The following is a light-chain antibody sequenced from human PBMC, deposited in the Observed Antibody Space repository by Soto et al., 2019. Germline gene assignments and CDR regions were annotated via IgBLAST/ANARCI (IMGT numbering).Light chain of an antibody. CDR2: GAS. V-gene: IGKV3-20*01. J-gene: IGKJ2*01. CDR1: QSVSSTY. Sequence: EIVLTQSPGTLSLSPGDRATLSCRASQSVSSTYLAWYQQKPGQAPRLLIYGASSRATGIPDRFSGSGSGTDFTLTISRLEPEDFAVYYCQRHDISPFPLGQGTKLEIK. CDR3: QRHDISPFP.